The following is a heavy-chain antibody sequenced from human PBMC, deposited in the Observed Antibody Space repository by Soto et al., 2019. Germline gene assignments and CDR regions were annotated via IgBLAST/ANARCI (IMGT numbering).Heavy chain of an antibody. D-gene: IGHD3-16*02. V-gene: IGHV1-3*05. Sequence: QVQLVQSGGEEKKPGASVKVSCEASGYTFTAYAIHWLRQAPGQRLEWMAWINPGNGNTKYSQKFLGRVSITGDTSASTAYLELGSLRSEDTAVYYCARSAISPYGGLIGPFDYWGQGNLVTVSS. CDR2: INPGNGNT. J-gene: IGHJ4*02. CDR1: GYTFTAYA. CDR3: ARSAISPYGGLIGPFDY.